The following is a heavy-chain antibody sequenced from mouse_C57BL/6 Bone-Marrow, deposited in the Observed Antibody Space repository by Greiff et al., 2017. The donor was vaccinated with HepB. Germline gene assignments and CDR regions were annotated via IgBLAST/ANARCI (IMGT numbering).Heavy chain of an antibody. D-gene: IGHD2-3*01. V-gene: IGHV14-4*01. CDR1: GFNIKDDY. CDR2: IDPENGDT. J-gene: IGHJ3*01. CDR3: TDGYYGAY. Sequence: EVQLQQSGAELVRPGASVKLSCTASGFNIKDDYMHWVKQRPEQGLEWIGWIDPENGDTEYASKFQGKATITADTSSNTAYLQLSSLTSEDTAVYYCTDGYYGAYWGQGTLVTVSA.